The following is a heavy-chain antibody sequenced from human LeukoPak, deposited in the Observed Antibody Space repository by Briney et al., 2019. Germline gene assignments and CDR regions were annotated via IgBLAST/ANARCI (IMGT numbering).Heavy chain of an antibody. CDR2: IYTSGST. D-gene: IGHD3-3*01. CDR1: GGSINSGSYY. CDR3: ARILPRSGYYFDH. Sequence: PSETLSLTCTVSGGSINSGSYYWSWIRQPAGRGLEWIGRIYTSGSTNYNPSLKSRVNISVDTSKNQFSLKLSSVTAADTAVYYCARILPRSGYYFDHWGQGTLVTVSP. V-gene: IGHV4-61*02. J-gene: IGHJ4*02.